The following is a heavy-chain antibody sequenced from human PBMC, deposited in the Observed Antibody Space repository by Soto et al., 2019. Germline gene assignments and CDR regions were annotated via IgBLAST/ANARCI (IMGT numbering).Heavy chain of an antibody. Sequence: GGSLRLSCAASGFTFWKFGLHWVRQSPREGLEWVALISHDGTDKYYADSVKGRITISRDNSKDTLFLHMDNLRPEDTGIYYCAKPTSFVTCFDSWGQGTLVTVSS. CDR3: AKPTSFVTCFDS. J-gene: IGHJ5*01. D-gene: IGHD3-16*02. CDR1: GFTFWKFG. CDR2: ISHDGTDK. V-gene: IGHV3-30*18.